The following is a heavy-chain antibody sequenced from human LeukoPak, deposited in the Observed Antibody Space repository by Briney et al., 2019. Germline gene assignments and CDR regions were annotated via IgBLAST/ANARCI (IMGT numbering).Heavy chain of an antibody. CDR2: ISAYNGNT. Sequence: ASVKVSCKASGYTFTSYGISWVRQAPGQGLEWMGWISAYNGNTNYAQKLQGRVTMTTDTSTSTAYMELSRLRSDDTAVYYCARDIAVAGLGGAFDIWGQGTMVTVSS. CDR3: ARDIAVAGLGGAFDI. J-gene: IGHJ3*02. V-gene: IGHV1-18*01. CDR1: GYTFTSYG. D-gene: IGHD6-19*01.